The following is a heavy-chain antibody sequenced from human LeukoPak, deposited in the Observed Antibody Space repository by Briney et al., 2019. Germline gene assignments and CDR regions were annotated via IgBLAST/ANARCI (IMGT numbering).Heavy chain of an antibody. J-gene: IGHJ4*02. Sequence: GLSLRLSCAASGFTLSENNVDWVRQAPGRGLEWVALISNDGNSKDYADSVKGRFTLSGDNSKTTVYLQMNSLRAEDTAVYYCARDRSGFYSIDQWGQGTLVTVSP. CDR2: ISNDGNSK. D-gene: IGHD5-12*01. V-gene: IGHV3-30-3*01. CDR3: ARDRSGFYSIDQ. CDR1: GFTLSENN.